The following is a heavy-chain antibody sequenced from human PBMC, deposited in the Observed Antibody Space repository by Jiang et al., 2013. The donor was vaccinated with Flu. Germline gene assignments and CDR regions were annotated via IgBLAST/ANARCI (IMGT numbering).Heavy chain of an antibody. Sequence: VQSGSELKKPGASVKVSCQASGYTSSHFGLNWLRQAPGQDFEWMGWIAVNKGNTFYAQKFQGRVTMTTETDTNTAYLEVRSLRSDDTAIYYCATPHDSLVRSGSSAYFYDLAVWGQGTAVIVSS. J-gene: IGHJ6*02. D-gene: IGHD5/OR15-5a*01. CDR3: ATPHDSLVRSGSSAYFYDLAV. V-gene: IGHV1-18*01. CDR2: IAVNKGNT. CDR1: GYTSSHFG.